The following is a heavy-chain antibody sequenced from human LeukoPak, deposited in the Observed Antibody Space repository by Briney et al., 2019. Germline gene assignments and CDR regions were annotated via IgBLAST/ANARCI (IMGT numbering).Heavy chain of an antibody. V-gene: IGHV4-4*02. CDR3: TRENRPFCPFAY. Sequence: PSETLSLTCGVSGGSIDITNYWSWVRQAPGKGLEWIGEISHSGTTNYNPSLRGRVTMFLDRANNQFSLSLTSVTAADSAVYYCTRENRPFCPFAYWGQGVLVTVSS. D-gene: IGHD2/OR15-2a*01. CDR1: GGSIDITNY. CDR2: ISHSGTT. J-gene: IGHJ4*02.